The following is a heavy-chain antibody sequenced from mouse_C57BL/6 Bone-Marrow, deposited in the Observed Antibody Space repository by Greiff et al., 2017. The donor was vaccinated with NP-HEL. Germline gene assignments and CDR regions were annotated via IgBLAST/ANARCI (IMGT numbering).Heavy chain of an antibody. Sequence: EVKLMESGEGLVKPGGSLKLSCAASGFTFSSYAMSWVRQTPEKRLEWVAYISSGGDYIYYADTVKGRFTISRDNARNTLYLQMSSLKSEDTAMYYCTTIYYGNYGWYFDVWGTGTTVTVSS. V-gene: IGHV5-9-1*02. CDR1: GFTFSSYA. D-gene: IGHD2-1*01. CDR3: TTIYYGNYGWYFDV. CDR2: ISSGGDYI. J-gene: IGHJ1*03.